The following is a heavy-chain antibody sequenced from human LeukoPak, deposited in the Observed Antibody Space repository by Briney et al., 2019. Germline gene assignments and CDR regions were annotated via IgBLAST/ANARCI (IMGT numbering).Heavy chain of an antibody. J-gene: IGHJ4*02. CDR3: ARDYSYDSSGYDY. CDR2: ISSSGSTI. Sequence: GGSLRLSCAASGFTFSSYEMNWVRQAPGKGLEWVSYISSSGSTIYYAASVKGRFTISRDNAKNSLYLQMNSLRAEDTAVYYCARDYSYDSSGYDYWGQGTLVTVSS. D-gene: IGHD3-22*01. V-gene: IGHV3-48*03. CDR1: GFTFSSYE.